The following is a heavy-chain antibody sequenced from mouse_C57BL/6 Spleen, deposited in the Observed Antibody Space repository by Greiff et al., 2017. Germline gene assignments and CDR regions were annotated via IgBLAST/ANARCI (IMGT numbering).Heavy chain of an antibody. CDR3: ARESNWDVEAMDY. D-gene: IGHD4-1*01. J-gene: IGHJ4*01. V-gene: IGHV5-4*01. CDR1: GFTFSSYA. Sequence: EVQLQQSGGGLVKPGGSLKLSCAASGFTFSSYAMSWVRQTPEKRLEWVATISDGGSYTYYPDNVKGRFTISRDNAKKNLYLQMSHLKSEDTAMYYCARESNWDVEAMDYWGQGTSVTVSS. CDR2: ISDGGSYT.